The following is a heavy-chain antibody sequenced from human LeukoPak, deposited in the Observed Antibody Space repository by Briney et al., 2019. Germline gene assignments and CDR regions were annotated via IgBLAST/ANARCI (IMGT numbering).Heavy chain of an antibody. D-gene: IGHD3-10*01. CDR1: GFTFSSYW. J-gene: IGHJ4*02. CDR2: IKQDGSEK. CDR3: ARESYGSGFLYYFDY. V-gene: IGHV3-7*01. Sequence: GGSLRLSCAASGFTFSSYWMSWVRQAPGRGLEWVANIKQDGSEKYYVDSVKGRFTISRDNAKNSLYLQMNSLRAEDTAVYYCARESYGSGFLYYFDYWGQGTLVTVSS.